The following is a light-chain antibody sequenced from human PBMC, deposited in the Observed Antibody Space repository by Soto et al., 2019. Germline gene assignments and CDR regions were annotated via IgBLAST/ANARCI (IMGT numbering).Light chain of an antibody. CDR2: DAS. Sequence: EIVMTQSPATLSVSPGERATLSCRASQSISSNLAWYQQKPGQAPRLVIFDASTRATGIPDRFTGRGSGTEITLTISSLQSEDSAVYFCQQYNDWPPITFGGGTKVDIK. V-gene: IGKV3-15*01. J-gene: IGKJ4*01. CDR3: QQYNDWPPIT. CDR1: QSISSN.